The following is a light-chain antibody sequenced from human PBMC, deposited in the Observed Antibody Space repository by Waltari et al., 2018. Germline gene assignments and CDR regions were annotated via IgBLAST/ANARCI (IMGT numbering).Light chain of an antibody. CDR2: WAS. Sequence: DIVMTQSPDPLSSSLCDRAPITCKLSQNILYSSNNMNFLPWYQQKPGQRTKLLISWASTRESGAPDRFSGRGYGTDFNLTISSLQAEDVAVYYCQQYYSAPITFGQGTRLEIK. J-gene: IGKJ5*01. V-gene: IGKV4-1*01. CDR1: QNILYSSNNMNF. CDR3: QQYYSAPIT.